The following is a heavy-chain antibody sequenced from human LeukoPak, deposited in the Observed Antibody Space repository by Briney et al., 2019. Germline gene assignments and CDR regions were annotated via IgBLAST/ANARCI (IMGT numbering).Heavy chain of an antibody. CDR2: IYWDDDK. Sequence: SGPTLVNPPQTLTLTCTFSGFSLRTSGVGVGWIRQPPGKALEWLPLIYWDDDKRYSPSLKSRLTITKDTSKNQVVLTMTNMDPVDTATYYCAPTYRTDDAFDIWGQGTMVTVSS. CDR3: APTYRTDDAFDI. CDR1: GFSLRTSGVG. D-gene: IGHD1/OR15-1a*01. J-gene: IGHJ3*02. V-gene: IGHV2-5*02.